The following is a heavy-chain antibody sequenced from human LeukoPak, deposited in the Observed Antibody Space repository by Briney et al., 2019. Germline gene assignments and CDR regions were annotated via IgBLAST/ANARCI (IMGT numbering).Heavy chain of an antibody. J-gene: IGHJ4*02. Sequence: GGSLRLSCAASGFTVSSKYMSWVRQAPGKGLEWVSVMYSGGSTYYADSVKGRFTISRDNSKNTLYLQMNSLRAEDTAVYYCAKDVTMIVVVIHFDYWGQGTLVTVSS. CDR2: MYSGGST. D-gene: IGHD3-22*01. V-gene: IGHV3-53*01. CDR1: GFTVSSKY. CDR3: AKDVTMIVVVIHFDY.